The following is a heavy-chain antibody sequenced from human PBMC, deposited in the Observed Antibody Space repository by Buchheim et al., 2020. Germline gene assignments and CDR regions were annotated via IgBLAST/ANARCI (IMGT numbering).Heavy chain of an antibody. V-gene: IGHV3-7*01. CDR3: ARVRSIAARPEVFDY. CDR2: IKQDGSEK. D-gene: IGHD6-6*01. Sequence: EVQLVESGGGLVQPGGSLRLSCAASGFTFSSYWMSWVRQAPGRGLEWVANIKQDGSEKYYVDSVKGRFTISRDNAKNSLYLQMNSLRAEETAVYYCARVRSIAARPEVFDYWGQGTL. CDR1: GFTFSSYW. J-gene: IGHJ4*02.